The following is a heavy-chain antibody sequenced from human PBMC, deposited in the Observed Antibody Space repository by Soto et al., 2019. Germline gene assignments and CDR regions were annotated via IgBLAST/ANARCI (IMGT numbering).Heavy chain of an antibody. J-gene: IGHJ5*02. D-gene: IGHD2-21*02. CDR1: GGTFSSYA. CDR3: ARTLTVVTSPGGPLDP. Sequence: SVKVFCKASGGTFSSYAISWVRQAPGQGLEWMGGIIPIFGTANYAQKFQGRVTITADESTSTAYMELSSLRSEDTAVYYCARTLTVVTSPGGPLDPWGQGTLVT. V-gene: IGHV1-69*13. CDR2: IIPIFGTA.